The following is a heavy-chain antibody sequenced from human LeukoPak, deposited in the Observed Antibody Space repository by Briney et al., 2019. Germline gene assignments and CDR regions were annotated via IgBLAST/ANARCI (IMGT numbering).Heavy chain of an antibody. V-gene: IGHV5-51*01. D-gene: IGHD2-2*01. Sequence: GESLKISCKGSGSSFTSYWIGWVRPMRGKGLEWMGIIYPGDSDTRYSPSFQGQVTISADKSISTAYLQWSSLKASDTAMYYCAREGGTSCYGCWTWFDPWGQGTLVTVSS. CDR3: AREGGTSCYGCWTWFDP. CDR2: IYPGDSDT. J-gene: IGHJ5*02. CDR1: GSSFTSYW.